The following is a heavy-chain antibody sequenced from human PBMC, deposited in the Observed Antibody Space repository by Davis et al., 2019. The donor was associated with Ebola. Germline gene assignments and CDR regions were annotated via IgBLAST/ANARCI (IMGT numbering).Heavy chain of an antibody. CDR1: GYTFTGYY. D-gene: IGHD5-12*01. CDR2: INPSGGST. V-gene: IGHV1-46*01. CDR3: ARDDGPDIVATTHFDY. J-gene: IGHJ4*02. Sequence: ASVKVSCKASGYTFTGYYMHWVRQAPGQGLEWMGIINPSGGSTSYAQKFQGRVTMTRDTSTSTVYMELSSLRSEDTAVYYCARDDGPDIVATTHFDYWGQGTLVTVSS.